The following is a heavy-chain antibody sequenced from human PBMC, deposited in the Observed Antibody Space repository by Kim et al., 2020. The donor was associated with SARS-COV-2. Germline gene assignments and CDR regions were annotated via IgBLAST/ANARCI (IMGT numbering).Heavy chain of an antibody. CDR3: ASDEGTFDI. CDR2: NT. Sequence: NTKYSQKFQSRVTITRDTSASTAYMELSSLRSEDTAVYYCASDEGTFDIWGQGTMVTVSS. J-gene: IGHJ3*02. V-gene: IGHV1-3*01.